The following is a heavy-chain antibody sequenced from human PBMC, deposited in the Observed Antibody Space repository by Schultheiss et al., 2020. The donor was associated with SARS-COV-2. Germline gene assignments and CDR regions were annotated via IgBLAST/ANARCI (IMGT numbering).Heavy chain of an antibody. J-gene: IGHJ4*02. V-gene: IGHV3-30*18. Sequence: GGSLRLSCAASGFTFSSYGMHWVRQAPGKGLEWVAVISYDGSNKYYADSVKGRFTISRDNSKNTLYLQMNSLRAEDTAVYYCAKGGGPLDYWGQGTLVTVPQ. D-gene: IGHD2-15*01. CDR3: AKGGGPLDY. CDR1: GFTFSSYG. CDR2: ISYDGSNK.